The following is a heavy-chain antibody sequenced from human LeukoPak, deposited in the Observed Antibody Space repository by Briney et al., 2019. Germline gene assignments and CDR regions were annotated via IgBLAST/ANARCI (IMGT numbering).Heavy chain of an antibody. CDR1: GYSFTTYL. Sequence: GESLKISCRCSGYSFTTYLIGWVRQMPGKGLEWMGIVYPGDSDTRYSPSFQGQVTMSAVKSINTAYLQWSSLKASDTAMYYCARRQGCSSTSCPPDSWGQGTLVTVSS. J-gene: IGHJ4*02. CDR3: ARRQGCSSTSCPPDS. D-gene: IGHD2-2*01. V-gene: IGHV5-51*01. CDR2: VYPGDSDT.